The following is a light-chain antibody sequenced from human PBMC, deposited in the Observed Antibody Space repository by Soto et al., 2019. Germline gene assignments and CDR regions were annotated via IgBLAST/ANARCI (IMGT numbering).Light chain of an antibody. Sequence: QSVLTQPASVSGSPGQSITISCTGTRSDVGIYNYVSWYQHHPGKAPKLLIYGVRDRPSGISDRFSGSKSGNTASLTISGLQAEDEADYYCASYTSTNTLVVFGGGTKLTV. V-gene: IGLV2-14*01. J-gene: IGLJ3*02. CDR2: GVR. CDR3: ASYTSTNTLVV. CDR1: RSDVGIYNY.